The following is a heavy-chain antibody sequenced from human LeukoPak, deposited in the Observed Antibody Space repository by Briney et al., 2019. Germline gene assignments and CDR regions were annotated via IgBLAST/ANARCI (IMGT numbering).Heavy chain of an antibody. D-gene: IGHD3-22*01. CDR2: IYYSGST. CDR1: GGSISSSSYY. CDR3: ARVGVDSSGYPFDY. V-gene: IGHV4-61*05. J-gene: IGHJ4*02. Sequence: SETLSLTCTVSGGSISSSSYYWGWIRQPPGKGLEWIGYIYYSGSTNYNPSLKSRVTISVDTSKNQFSLKLSSVTAADTAVYYCARVGVDSSGYPFDYWGQGTLVTVSS.